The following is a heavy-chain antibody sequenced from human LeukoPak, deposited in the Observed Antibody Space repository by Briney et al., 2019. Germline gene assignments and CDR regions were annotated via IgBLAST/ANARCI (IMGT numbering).Heavy chain of an antibody. CDR3: ARGPDYSRYYNWFDP. Sequence: PSETLSLTCTVSGGSVSSGSYYWSWIRQPPGKGLEWIGYIYYSGSTNYDPSLKSRVTISVDTSKNQFSLKLSSVTAADTAVYYCARGPDYSRYYNWFDPWGQGTLVTVSS. D-gene: IGHD6-13*01. CDR2: IYYSGST. CDR1: GGSVSSGSYY. V-gene: IGHV4-61*01. J-gene: IGHJ5*02.